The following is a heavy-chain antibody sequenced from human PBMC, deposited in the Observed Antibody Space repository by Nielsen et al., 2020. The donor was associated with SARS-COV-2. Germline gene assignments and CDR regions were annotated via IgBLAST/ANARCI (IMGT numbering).Heavy chain of an antibody. CDR3: KSEGN. Sequence: GESLKISCAASGFTFSASWMAWVRQAPGKGLEWLSNIGPDGTGANYVDSVKGRFTISRDNAKNLLYLQMGSLRADDTAVYFCKSEGNWGQGTLVTVSS. J-gene: IGHJ4*02. CDR1: GFTFSASW. CDR2: IGPDGTGA. V-gene: IGHV3-7*03.